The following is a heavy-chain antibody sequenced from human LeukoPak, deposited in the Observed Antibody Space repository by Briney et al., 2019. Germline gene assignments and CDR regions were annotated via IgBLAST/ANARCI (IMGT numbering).Heavy chain of an antibody. D-gene: IGHD3-9*01. CDR1: GGSISSYY. CDR3: ARDRKTGYDILTGYYHKDAFDI. V-gene: IGHV4-4*07. Sequence: KSSETLSLTCTVSGGSISSYYWSWIRQPAGKGLEWIGRIYTSGSTNYNPSLKSRVTMSVDTSKNQFSLKLSSVTAADTAVYYCARDRKTGYDILTGYYHKDAFDIWGQGTMVTVSS. J-gene: IGHJ3*02. CDR2: IYTSGST.